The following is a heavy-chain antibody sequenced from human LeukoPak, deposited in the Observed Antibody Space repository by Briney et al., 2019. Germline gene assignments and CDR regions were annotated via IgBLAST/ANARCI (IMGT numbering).Heavy chain of an antibody. D-gene: IGHD3-10*01. Sequence: GGSLRLSCAASEFTFSSYWMSWVRQAPGKGLEWVANIKQDGSEKYYVGSVKGRFTISRDNAKNSLYLQMNSLRAEDTAVYYCARDHEYYYGSGSYRYWGQGTLVTVSS. CDR1: EFTFSSYW. CDR2: IKQDGSEK. CDR3: ARDHEYYYGSGSYRY. V-gene: IGHV3-7*01. J-gene: IGHJ4*02.